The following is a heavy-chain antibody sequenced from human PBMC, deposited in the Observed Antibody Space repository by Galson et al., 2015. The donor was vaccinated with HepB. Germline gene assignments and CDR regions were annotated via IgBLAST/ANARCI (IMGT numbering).Heavy chain of an antibody. D-gene: IGHD3-9*01. Sequence: SCKASGGTFSSYAISWVRQAPGQGLEWMGGIIPIFGTANYAQKFQGRVTITADESTSTAYMELSSLRSEDTAVYYCARDGALRYFDAVYYYGMDVWGQGTTVTVSS. CDR1: GGTFSSYA. CDR3: ARDGALRYFDAVYYYGMDV. J-gene: IGHJ6*02. V-gene: IGHV1-69*01. CDR2: IIPIFGTA.